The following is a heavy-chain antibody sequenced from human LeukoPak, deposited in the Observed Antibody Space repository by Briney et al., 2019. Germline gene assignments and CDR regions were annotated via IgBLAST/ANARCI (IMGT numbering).Heavy chain of an antibody. CDR3: ARGGITMIVAN. CDR2: IYYSGST. D-gene: IGHD3-22*01. CDR1: GGSISSGGYY. J-gene: IGHJ4*02. V-gene: IGHV4-31*03. Sequence: SSETRSLTCTVSGGSISSGGYYWSWIRQHPGKGLEWIGYIYYSGSTYYNPSLKSRVTISVDTSKNQFSLKLGSVTAADTAVYYCARGGITMIVANWGQGTLVTVSS.